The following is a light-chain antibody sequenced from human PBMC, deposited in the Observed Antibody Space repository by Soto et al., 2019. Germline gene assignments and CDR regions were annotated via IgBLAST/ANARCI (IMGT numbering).Light chain of an antibody. CDR1: QSVSSN. J-gene: IGKJ4*01. Sequence: EIVMTQSPATLSVSPGERATLSCRASQSVSSNLAWYQQRRGQAPRLLIYGASTRATGIPARFSGSGSGTEFTLSITSLQSEDFAVYYCQQYETWPRTFGGGTKVEIK. CDR3: QQYETWPRT. V-gene: IGKV3D-15*01. CDR2: GAS.